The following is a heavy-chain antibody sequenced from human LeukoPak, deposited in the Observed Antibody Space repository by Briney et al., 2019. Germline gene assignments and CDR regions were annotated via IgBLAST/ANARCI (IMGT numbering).Heavy chain of an antibody. D-gene: IGHD2-2*01. V-gene: IGHV4-34*01. CDR1: GGSFSGYY. J-gene: IGHJ6*02. Sequence: SETLSLTCAVYGGSFSGYYWSWIRQPPGKGLEWIGEINHSGSTNYNPSLKSRVTISVDTSKSQFSLKLSSVTAADTAVYYCARGRRYCSSTSCYGGYYYYYYGMDVWGQGTTVTVSS. CDR3: ARGRRYCSSTSCYGGYYYYYYGMDV. CDR2: INHSGST.